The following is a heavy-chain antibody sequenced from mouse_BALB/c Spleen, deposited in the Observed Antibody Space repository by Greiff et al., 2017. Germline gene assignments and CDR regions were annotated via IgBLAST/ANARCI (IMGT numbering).Heavy chain of an antibody. D-gene: IGHD1-1*01. J-gene: IGHJ1*01. Sequence: EVQLVESGPSLVKPSQTLSLTCSVTGDSITSGYWNWIRKFPGNKLEYMGYISYSGSTYYNPSLKSRISITRDTSKNQYYLQLNSVTTEDTATYYCARSLYYGSSYCDIDVWGAGTTVTVSS. CDR2: ISYSGST. CDR1: GDSITSGY. CDR3: ARSLYYGSSYCDIDV. V-gene: IGHV3-8*02.